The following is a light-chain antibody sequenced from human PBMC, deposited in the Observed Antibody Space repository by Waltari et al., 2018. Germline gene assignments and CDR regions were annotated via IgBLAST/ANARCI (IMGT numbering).Light chain of an antibody. CDR3: QQYNNWRT. Sequence: EVLMTPSPPTLSVSPGERATLSCRASKNISRNLAWYQQKPGQAPRLPNYGASTRATGIPARFSGSGSGTEFTLTISSLQSEDFAVYYCQQYNNWRTVGQGTKLEI. V-gene: IGKV3-15*01. J-gene: IGKJ2*01. CDR1: KNISRN. CDR2: GAS.